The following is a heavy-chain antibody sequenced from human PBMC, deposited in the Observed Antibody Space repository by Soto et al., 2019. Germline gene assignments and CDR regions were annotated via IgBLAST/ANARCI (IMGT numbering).Heavy chain of an antibody. CDR2: IDPSDSYT. V-gene: IGHV5-10-1*01. CDR3: ACHPRGYNPDCLDAFDI. D-gene: IGHD2-21*01. Sequence: SLNRSGEGSGGSLTSYWIRWERQMTGKGLEWMGRIDPSDSYTNYSPSFQGHVTISADKSISTAYLQWSSLKASDTAMYYFACHPRGYNPDCLDAFDIWGQGTMVPVSS. J-gene: IGHJ3*02. CDR1: GGSLTSYW.